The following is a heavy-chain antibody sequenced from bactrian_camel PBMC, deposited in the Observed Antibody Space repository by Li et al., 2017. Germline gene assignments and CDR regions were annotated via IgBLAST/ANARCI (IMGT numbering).Heavy chain of an antibody. CDR2: IRSDGVRS. V-gene: IGHV3S40*01. CDR1: GFTFSSCV. Sequence: VQLVESGGGLVQPGGSLRLSCAASGFTFSSCVMSWVRQAPGKALEWVSTIRSDGVRSYYADSVKGRFTISRDNAKNTLYLQLNSLETEDSAMYYCVNEGLSTIYEYDYWGQGTQVTVS. CDR3: VNEGLSTIYEYDY. D-gene: IGHD2*01. J-gene: IGHJ4*01.